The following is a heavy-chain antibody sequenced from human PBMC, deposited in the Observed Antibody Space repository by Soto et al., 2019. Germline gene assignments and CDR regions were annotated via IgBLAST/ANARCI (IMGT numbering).Heavy chain of an antibody. CDR3: ARVNGGDGSGSSFDY. J-gene: IGHJ4*02. V-gene: IGHV3-53*04. CDR2: IYSGGST. CDR1: GFTVSSNY. D-gene: IGHD3-10*01. Sequence: EVQLVESGGGLVQPGGSLRLSCAASGFTVSSNYMSWVRQAPGKGLEWVSVIYSGGSTYYADSVKGRFTISRHNSKNTLYLQMNSLRAEDTAVYYCARVNGGDGSGSSFDYWGQGTLVTVSS.